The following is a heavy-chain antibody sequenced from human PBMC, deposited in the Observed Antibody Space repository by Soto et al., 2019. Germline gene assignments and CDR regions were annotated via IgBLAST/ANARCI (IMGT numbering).Heavy chain of an antibody. CDR3: ARDPQYSTSSQVFDS. CDR2: ISTYNGNT. CDR1: GYTFTTYA. V-gene: IGHV1-18*01. J-gene: IGHJ4*02. D-gene: IGHD6-6*01. Sequence: QVQLVQSGAEVKKPGASVKVSCKASGYTFTTYAISWVRQATGQGLEWMGRISTYNGNTKYAQKLQGRLTMTTDTSTSTAYMELRSLRSDDTAVYYCARDPQYSTSSQVFDSWGQGTLVTVSS.